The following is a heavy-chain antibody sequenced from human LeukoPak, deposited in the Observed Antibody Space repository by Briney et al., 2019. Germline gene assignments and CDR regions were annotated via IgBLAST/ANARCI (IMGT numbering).Heavy chain of an antibody. CDR3: ARAPGSGEINFDY. D-gene: IGHD2-15*01. J-gene: IGHJ4*02. Sequence: SVKVSCKASGGTFSSYAINWVRQASGQGLEWRGKIIPILNIAHYAQKFQGRVTITADKSTHTAYMDLSSLRSEDTAVYYCARAPGSGEINFDYWGQGTLVTVSS. CDR1: GGTFSSYA. CDR2: IIPILNIA. V-gene: IGHV1-69*04.